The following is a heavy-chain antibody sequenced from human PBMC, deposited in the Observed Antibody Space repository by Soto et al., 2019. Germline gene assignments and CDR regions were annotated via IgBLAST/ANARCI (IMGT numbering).Heavy chain of an antibody. CDR1: GFTGSGSS. CDR3: TRGIVVVPAEYYYYYGMDV. Sequence: GSLRLSCAASGFTGSGSSMDWVRQASGKGLEWVGRIRSKAKSYATAYAASVKGRFTISRDDSKNTAYLQMNSLKTEDTAVYYCTRGIVVVPAEYYYYYGMDVWGQGTTVTVSS. J-gene: IGHJ6*02. CDR2: IRSKAKSYAT. D-gene: IGHD2-2*01. V-gene: IGHV3-73*01.